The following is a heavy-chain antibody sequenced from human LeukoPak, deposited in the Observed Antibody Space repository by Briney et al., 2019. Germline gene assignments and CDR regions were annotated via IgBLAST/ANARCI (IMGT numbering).Heavy chain of an antibody. CDR1: GFSFDSFA. CDR2: ISGSGGST. D-gene: IGHD1-26*01. J-gene: IGHJ4*02. CDR3: AKDATPYY. V-gene: IGHV3-23*01. Sequence: GGSLRLSCAAPGFSFDSFAMNSVRQAPGKGVERVSGISGSGGSTYYADSVKGRFTISRDNFKNTAHLQMNSLRAEDTAVYYCAKDATPYYWGQGTLVTVSS.